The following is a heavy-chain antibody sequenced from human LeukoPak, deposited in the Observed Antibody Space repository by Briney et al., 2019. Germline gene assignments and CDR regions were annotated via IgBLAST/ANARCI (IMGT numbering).Heavy chain of an antibody. D-gene: IGHD6-13*01. CDR1: GYTVTTYG. CDR2: ISPNNGNT. J-gene: IGHJ4*02. CDR3: SRGVAAPDY. Sequence: GASVKVSCKPSGYTVTTYGVSWTGPAPGQGLEWMGWISPNNGNTNYAQNFQERVTMTTDRSTNTAFREPKTRTSDDAAMYYCSRGVAAPDYWGQGTLVSVS. V-gene: IGHV1-18*01.